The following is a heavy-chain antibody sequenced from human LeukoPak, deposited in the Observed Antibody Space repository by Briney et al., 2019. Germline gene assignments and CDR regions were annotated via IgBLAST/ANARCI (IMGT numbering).Heavy chain of an antibody. CDR1: GFTFSSYW. Sequence: PGGSLRLSCAASGFTFSSYWMSWVRQAPGKGLEWVSAISGSGGSTYYADSVKGRFTISRDNSENTLYLQMNSLRAEDTAVYYCAKEMGFVDIVATLDYWGQGTLVTVSS. J-gene: IGHJ4*02. CDR3: AKEMGFVDIVATLDY. D-gene: IGHD5-12*01. V-gene: IGHV3-23*01. CDR2: ISGSGGST.